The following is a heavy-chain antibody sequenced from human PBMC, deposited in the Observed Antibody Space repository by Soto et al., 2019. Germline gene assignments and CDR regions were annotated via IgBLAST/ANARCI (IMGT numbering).Heavy chain of an antibody. D-gene: IGHD1-26*01. CDR3: TRVRVRWESLGWFDP. CDR2: IRSRAYSGTT. Sequence: PWGSLRLSCSASGFSFGDYGMSWVRQAPGKGLEWVGFIRSRAYSGTTEYAASVKGRFTISRDDAKTIAYLQMNSLKTEDTAIYYCTRVRVRWESLGWFDPWGQGTLVTVSS. J-gene: IGHJ5*02. CDR1: GFSFGDYG. V-gene: IGHV3-49*04.